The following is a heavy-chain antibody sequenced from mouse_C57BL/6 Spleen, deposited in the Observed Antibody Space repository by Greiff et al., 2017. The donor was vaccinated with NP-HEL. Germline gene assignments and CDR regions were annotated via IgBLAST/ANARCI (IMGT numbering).Heavy chain of an antibody. J-gene: IGHJ4*01. Sequence: VQLQQSGAELMKPGASVKLSCKATGYTFTGYWIEWVKQRPGHGLEWIGEILPGSGGTNYNEKFKGKATFTADTSSNTAYMQLSSLTTEDSAIDYCARYRRLQAMDYWGQGTSLTVSS. CDR2: ILPGSGGT. V-gene: IGHV1-9*01. CDR3: ARYRRLQAMDY. D-gene: IGHD3-2*02. CDR1: GYTFTGYW.